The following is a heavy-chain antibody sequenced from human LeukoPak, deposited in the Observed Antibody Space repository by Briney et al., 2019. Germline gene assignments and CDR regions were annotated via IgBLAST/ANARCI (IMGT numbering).Heavy chain of an antibody. Sequence: GGSLRLSCAASGFTVSSNYMSWVRQAPGKGLEWVSVIYSGGSTYYADSVKGRFTISRDNSKNTLYLQMNSLRAEGTAVYYCASGNDYGDYAYYFDYWGQGTLVTVSS. CDR1: GFTVSSNY. D-gene: IGHD4-17*01. CDR3: ASGNDYGDYAYYFDY. V-gene: IGHV3-53*01. CDR2: IYSGGST. J-gene: IGHJ4*02.